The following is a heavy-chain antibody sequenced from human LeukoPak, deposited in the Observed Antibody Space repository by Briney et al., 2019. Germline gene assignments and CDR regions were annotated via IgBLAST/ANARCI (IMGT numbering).Heavy chain of an antibody. V-gene: IGHV3-66*01. CDR1: EFTFSSYA. D-gene: IGHD6-13*01. CDR3: ARDLEAANTYYFDY. CDR2: ISSAGTT. J-gene: IGHJ4*02. Sequence: GGSLRLSCAASEFTFSSYAMQWVRQAPGKGLEWVSIISSAGTTYYADSVKSRFTISRDNSKNTVYLQVNSLRDEDTAVYYCARDLEAANTYYFDYWGQGTMVTVSS.